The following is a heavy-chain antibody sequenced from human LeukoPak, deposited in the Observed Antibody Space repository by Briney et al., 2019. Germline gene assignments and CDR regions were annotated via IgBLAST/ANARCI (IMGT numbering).Heavy chain of an antibody. V-gene: IGHV4-4*07. D-gene: IGHD2-2*01. J-gene: IGHJ6*03. CDR1: GGSISSYY. Sequence: SETLSLTCTVSGGSISSYYWSWIRQPAGKGLEWIGRIYTSGSTNYNPSLKSRVTMLVDTSKNQFSLKLSSVTTADTAVYYCARTIVVVPAAIWGSGYYYYMDVWGKGTTVTVSS. CDR2: IYTSGST. CDR3: ARTIVVVPAAIWGSGYYYYMDV.